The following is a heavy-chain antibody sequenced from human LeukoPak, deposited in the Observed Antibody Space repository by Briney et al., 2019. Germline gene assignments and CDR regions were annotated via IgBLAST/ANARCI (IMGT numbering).Heavy chain of an antibody. Sequence: SETLSLTCAVEGGSFSGYYWSWIRQPPGKGLEWIGEINHGGITTFNPSLRSRVSISIDTSKMQFSLKLRAVTAADRAVYYCARGLRGYSYGNWFDPWGQGTLVTVSS. J-gene: IGHJ5*02. CDR3: ARGLRGYSYGNWFDP. CDR1: GGSFSGYY. CDR2: INHGGIT. D-gene: IGHD5-18*01. V-gene: IGHV4-34*01.